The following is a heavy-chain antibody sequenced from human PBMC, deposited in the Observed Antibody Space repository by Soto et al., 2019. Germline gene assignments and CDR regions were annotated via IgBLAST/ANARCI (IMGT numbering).Heavy chain of an antibody. J-gene: IGHJ6*02. D-gene: IGHD6-19*01. CDR3: SRFIMVGGWFDPNYYHGMDV. V-gene: IGHV1-18*01. Sequence: QVQLVQSGAEVKKPGASVTVSCKTSGYTFSNYGINWVRQAPGQGLEWMGWISGYNGNTNYAQTRQGKVHMNTDQSPGTGYLGVGSLKSDDTALYYCSRFIMVGGWFDPNYYHGMDVWGQGTTVTVSS. CDR2: ISGYNGNT. CDR1: GYTFSNYG.